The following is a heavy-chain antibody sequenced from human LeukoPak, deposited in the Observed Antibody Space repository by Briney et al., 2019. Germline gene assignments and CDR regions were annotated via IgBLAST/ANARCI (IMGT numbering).Heavy chain of an antibody. CDR2: FYYSGNT. CDR1: GGSISSGDYT. D-gene: IGHD6-13*01. J-gene: IGHJ4*02. CDR3: ARADSGSTWYYFDS. Sequence: PSETLSLTCTVSGGSISSGDYTWSWFRQPPGKGLEWIGYFYYSGNTYYNPSLKSRLTISVDTSKNQFSLKLSSVTAADTAVYYCARADSGSTWYYFDSWGQGTLVTVSS. V-gene: IGHV4-30-4*01.